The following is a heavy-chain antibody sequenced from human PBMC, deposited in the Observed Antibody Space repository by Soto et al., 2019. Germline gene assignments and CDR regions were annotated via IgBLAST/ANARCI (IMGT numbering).Heavy chain of an antibody. CDR3: ARDRSGSYFWFDP. D-gene: IGHD1-26*01. Sequence: QVQLVESGGGVVQPGRSLRLSCAASGFTFSSYGMHWVRQAPGKGLEWVAVIWYDGSNKYYADSVKGRITISRDNSKNTLYLQMNSLRAEDTAVYYCARDRSGSYFWFDPWGQGTLVTVSS. CDR2: IWYDGSNK. J-gene: IGHJ5*02. CDR1: GFTFSSYG. V-gene: IGHV3-33*01.